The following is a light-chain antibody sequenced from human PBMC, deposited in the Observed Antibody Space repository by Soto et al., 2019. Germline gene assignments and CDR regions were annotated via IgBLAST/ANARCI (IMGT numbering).Light chain of an antibody. CDR3: KQYNSYWT. V-gene: IGKV1-5*01. CDR1: QSINSW. J-gene: IGKJ1*01. CDR2: DAS. Sequence: EIQMTQSPSTLSSSLGERVTITCRASQSINSWLAWYQQKPGKAPKLLIYDASSLKSGVQSSFSGSGSGTEFTLTIRSLQPDDFATYYCKQYNSYWTCGQGTKVDIK.